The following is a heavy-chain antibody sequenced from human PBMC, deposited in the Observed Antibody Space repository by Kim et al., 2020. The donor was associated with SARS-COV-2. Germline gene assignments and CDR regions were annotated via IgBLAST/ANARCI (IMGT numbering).Heavy chain of an antibody. Sequence: ASVKVSCKASGYRFTNFGLSWVRQAPGQGLEWMGWINTYNGKLTYAQAFTGRFVLSLDTSVSTAYLEISSLKAEDTAVYYCARGWLECKYYGLDVWGQGTTVTVSS. V-gene: IGHV7-4-1*02. CDR3: ARGWLECKYYGLDV. CDR2: INTYNGKL. CDR1: GYRFTNFG. D-gene: IGHD3-9*01. J-gene: IGHJ6*02.